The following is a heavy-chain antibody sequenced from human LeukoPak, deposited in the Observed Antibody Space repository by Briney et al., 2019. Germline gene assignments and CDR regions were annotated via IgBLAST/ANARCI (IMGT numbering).Heavy chain of an antibody. V-gene: IGHV4-39*01. CDR3: ATWRTAKTGFDY. D-gene: IGHD1-1*01. CDR1: GGSTSSNNYY. Sequence: PSETLSLTCTVSGGSTSSNNYYWGWIRQPPGKGLEWIGSIYYSGSPYYNPSLKSRVTISVDTSKNQFSLRLRSVTAADTAVYYCATWRTAKTGFDYWGQGTLVTVSS. CDR2: IYYSGSP. J-gene: IGHJ4*02.